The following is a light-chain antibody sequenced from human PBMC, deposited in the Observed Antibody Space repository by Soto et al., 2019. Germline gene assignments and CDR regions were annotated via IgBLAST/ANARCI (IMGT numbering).Light chain of an antibody. CDR3: SSYTSSSTTYV. V-gene: IGLV2-14*01. J-gene: IGLJ1*01. CDR1: SRDVGAYNY. Sequence: QSALTQPASVSGSPGQSITISCTGTSRDVGAYNYVSWYQQHPGKAPKLMIYEVSNRPSGVSNRFSGSKSGNTASLTISGLQAEDEADYYCSSYTSSSTTYVFGTGTKVTVL. CDR2: EVS.